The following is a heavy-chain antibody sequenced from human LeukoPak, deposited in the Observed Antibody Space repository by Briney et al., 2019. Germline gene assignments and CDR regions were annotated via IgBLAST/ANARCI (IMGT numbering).Heavy chain of an antibody. D-gene: IGHD5-24*01. CDR3: ASLADGYKLPDY. V-gene: IGHV1-46*01. J-gene: IGHJ4*02. CDR2: INPSGGST. CDR1: GYTFTSYY. Sequence: GASVKVSCKASGYTFTSYYMHWVRQAPGQGLEWMGIINPSGGSTSYAQRFQGRVTMTRDTSTSTVYMELSSLRSEDTAVYYCASLADGYKLPDYWGQGTLVTVSS.